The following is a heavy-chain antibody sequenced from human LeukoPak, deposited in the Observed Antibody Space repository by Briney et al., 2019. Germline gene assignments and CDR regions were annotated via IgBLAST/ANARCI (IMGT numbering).Heavy chain of an antibody. Sequence: RGSLRLSCAVSGFTFSRYWMTWVRQAPGKGLEWVANIKQDGSEKYYVDSVKGRFTISRDNAKNSLYLQMNSLRAEDTAVYYCARRSGSYAPLDYWGQGTLVTVSS. CDR1: GFTFSRYW. CDR3: ARRSGSYAPLDY. CDR2: IKQDGSEK. D-gene: IGHD1-26*01. J-gene: IGHJ4*02. V-gene: IGHV3-7*01.